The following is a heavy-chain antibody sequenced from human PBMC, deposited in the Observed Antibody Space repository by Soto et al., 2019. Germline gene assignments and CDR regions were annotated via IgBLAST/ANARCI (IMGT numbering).Heavy chain of an antibody. CDR1: AGSFSGYY. J-gene: IGHJ4*02. CDR3: ARGSSGWYLAIFDY. CDR2: INHSGST. V-gene: IGHV4-34*01. Sequence: SETLSLTCAVYAGSFSGYYWSWLRQPPGKGLEWIGEINHSGSTNYNPSLKSRVTISVDTSKNQFSLKLSSVTAADTAVYFCARGSSGWYLAIFDYWGQGTLVTVSS. D-gene: IGHD6-19*01.